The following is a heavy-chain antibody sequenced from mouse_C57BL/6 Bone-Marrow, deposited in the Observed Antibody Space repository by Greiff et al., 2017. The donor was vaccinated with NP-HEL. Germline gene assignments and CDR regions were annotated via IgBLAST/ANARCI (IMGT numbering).Heavy chain of an antibody. D-gene: IGHD2-3*01. V-gene: IGHV6-3*01. CDR3: TGDGYYDDY. CDR2: IRLKSDNYAT. J-gene: IGHJ2*01. Sequence: DVQLVESGGGLVQPGGSMKLSCVASGFTFSNYWMNWVRQSPEKGLEWVAQIRLKSDNYATHYAESVKGRFTISRDDSKSSVYLQMNNLRAEDTGIYYCTGDGYYDDYWGQGTTLTVSS. CDR1: GFTFSNYW.